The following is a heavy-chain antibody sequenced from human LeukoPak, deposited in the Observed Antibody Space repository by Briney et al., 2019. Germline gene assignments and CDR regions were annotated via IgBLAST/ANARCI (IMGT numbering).Heavy chain of an antibody. CDR2: IDPEDGET. J-gene: IGHJ4*02. CDR1: GYTHTDLS. CDR3: ATVWVAAAFDD. Sequence: ASVKVSCKVSGYTHTDLSMHWVRQAPGKGLEWMGGIDPEDGETIYAQKFQGRVTMTEDTSTDTAYMELSSLRSEDTAVYYCATVWVAAAFDDCGQGTLVTVSS. V-gene: IGHV1-24*01. D-gene: IGHD6-13*01.